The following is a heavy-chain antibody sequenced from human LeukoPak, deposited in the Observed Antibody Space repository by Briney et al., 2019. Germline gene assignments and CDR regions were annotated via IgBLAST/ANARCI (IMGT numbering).Heavy chain of an antibody. J-gene: IGHJ4*02. Sequence: SETLSLTCAVYGGSFSGYYWSWIRQPPGKGLEWIGEINHSGSTNYNPSLKSRVTISVDTSKNQFSLKLSSVTAADTAVYYCARGVSVDTAMVGFGYWGQGTLVTVSS. CDR2: INHSGST. D-gene: IGHD5-18*01. CDR3: ARGVSVDTAMVGFGY. CDR1: GGSFSGYY. V-gene: IGHV4-34*01.